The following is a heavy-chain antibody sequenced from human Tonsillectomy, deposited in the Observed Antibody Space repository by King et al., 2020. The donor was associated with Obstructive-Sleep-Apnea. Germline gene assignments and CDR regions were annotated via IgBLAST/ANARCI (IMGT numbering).Heavy chain of an antibody. CDR3: ASTYYGSVY. J-gene: IGHJ4*02. D-gene: IGHD3-10*01. V-gene: IGHV4-34*01. CDR1: GGSFSGYY. Sequence: VQLQQWGAGLLKPSETLSLTCAVSGGSFSGYYWSWIRQPPGKGLEWIGEINHSGSTNYNPSLKSRVTISVDTSKYQFSLKLSSVTAADTAVYYCASTYYGSVYWGQGTLVTVSS. CDR2: INHSGST.